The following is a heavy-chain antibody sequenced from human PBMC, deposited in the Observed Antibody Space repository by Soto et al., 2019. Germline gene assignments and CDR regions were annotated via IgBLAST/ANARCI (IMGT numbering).Heavy chain of an antibody. D-gene: IGHD2-2*01. CDR2: IYPSDSDT. CDR1: GYMFTSYS. CDR3: ARLGCSSTSCYYGRYYYYGMDV. V-gene: IGHV5-51*01. J-gene: IGHJ6*02. Sequence: GESLKISCKGSGYMFTSYSIDWVRQMPGKGLEWMGSIYPSDSDTRYSPSFQGQVTISADKSISTAYLQWSSLKASDTAMYYCARLGCSSTSCYYGRYYYYGMDVWGQGTTVTVSS.